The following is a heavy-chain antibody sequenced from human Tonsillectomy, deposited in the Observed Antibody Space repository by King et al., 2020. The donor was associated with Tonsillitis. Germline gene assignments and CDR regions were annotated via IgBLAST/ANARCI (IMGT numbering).Heavy chain of an antibody. CDR2: IYPGDSDT. Sequence: QLVQSGAEVKKPGESLKISCKGSGYSFTSYWIAWVRQMPGKGLEWMGIIYPGDSDTRYSPSLEGQVTISADKSISTAYLQWSRLLASDTAIYYCARRAAARNWFDPWGQGTLVTVSS. CDR1: GYSFTSYW. D-gene: IGHD6-13*01. CDR3: ARRAAARNWFDP. J-gene: IGHJ5*02. V-gene: IGHV5-51*01.